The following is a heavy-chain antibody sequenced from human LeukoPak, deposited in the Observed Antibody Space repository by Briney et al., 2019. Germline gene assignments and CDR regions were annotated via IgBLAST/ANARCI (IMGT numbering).Heavy chain of an antibody. CDR1: GFTFSNYG. D-gene: IGHD7-27*01. Sequence: PGGSLRLSCAASGFTFSNYGMHWVRQAPGKGLEWVSFISYDGSNKYYADSVKGRFTISRDNPKSTVSLQMSSLRAEDTALYYCVRDLHWGGFDVWGQGTMVTVSS. CDR3: VRDLHWGGFDV. V-gene: IGHV3-30*03. J-gene: IGHJ3*01. CDR2: ISYDGSNK.